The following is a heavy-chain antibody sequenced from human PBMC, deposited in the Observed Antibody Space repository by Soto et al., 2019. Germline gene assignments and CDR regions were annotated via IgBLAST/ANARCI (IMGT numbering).Heavy chain of an antibody. CDR3: ARSAVAGTSYAFDI. V-gene: IGHV1-8*01. CDR2: MNPNSGNT. Sequence: GASVKVSCKASGYTFTSYDINWVRQATGQGLEWTGWMNPNSGNTGYAQKFQGRVTMTRNTSISTAYMELSSLRSEDTAVYYCARSAVAGTSYAFDIWGQGTMVTVSS. J-gene: IGHJ3*02. CDR1: GYTFTSYD. D-gene: IGHD6-19*01.